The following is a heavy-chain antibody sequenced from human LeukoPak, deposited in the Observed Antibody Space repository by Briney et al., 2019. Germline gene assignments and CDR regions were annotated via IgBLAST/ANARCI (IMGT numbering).Heavy chain of an antibody. J-gene: IGHJ4*02. CDR2: INPNSGGT. D-gene: IGHD3-22*01. CDR1: GYTFTDYY. Sequence: GASVKVSCKASGYTFTDYYMHWVRQAPGQGLEWMGWINPNSGGTYYAQKFQGRVTITRDTSISTAYMELSRLASDDTAVFYCVKIVRSGYYYYFDHWGQGTLVTVSS. CDR3: VKIVRSGYYYYFDH. V-gene: IGHV1-2*02.